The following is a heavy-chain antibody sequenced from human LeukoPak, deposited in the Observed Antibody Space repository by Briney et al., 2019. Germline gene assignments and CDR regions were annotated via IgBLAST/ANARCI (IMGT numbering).Heavy chain of an antibody. CDR1: GGSISSSGYY. J-gene: IGHJ5*02. CDR2: IYYSGST. Sequence: KPSETLSLTCNVPGGSISSSGYYWGWIRQPPGKGLEWIASIYYSGSTYYNPSLKSRVTISVDTSKNQLSLKLSSLTAADTAVYYCARHEYSGSYYGLSWFDPWGQGTLVTVSS. V-gene: IGHV4-39*01. CDR3: ARHEYSGSYYGLSWFDP. D-gene: IGHD1-26*01.